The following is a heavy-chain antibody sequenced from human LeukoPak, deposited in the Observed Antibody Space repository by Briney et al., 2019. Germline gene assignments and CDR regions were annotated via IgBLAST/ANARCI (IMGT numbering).Heavy chain of an antibody. Sequence: TGGSLRLSCAASGFTFSSYSMNWVRQAPGKGLEWVSSISSSSSYTYYADSVKGRFTISRDNAKNSLYLQMNSLRAEDTAVYYCARVLYSSGWLWGQGTLVTVSS. CDR2: ISSSSSYT. CDR1: GFTFSSYS. CDR3: ARVLYSSGWL. V-gene: IGHV3-21*01. J-gene: IGHJ4*02. D-gene: IGHD6-19*01.